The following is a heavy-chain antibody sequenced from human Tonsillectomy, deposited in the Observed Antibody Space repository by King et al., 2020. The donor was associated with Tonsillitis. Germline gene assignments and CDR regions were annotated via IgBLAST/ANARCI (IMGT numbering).Heavy chain of an antibody. Sequence: VQLVESGGGLVQPGGSLRLSCAASGFTVSSNYMSWVRQAPGKGLEWVSVIYSGGSTYYADSVKGRFTISRDNSKNTLYLQMNSLRAEDTAVYYCARDYGGNSGAFDIWGQGTMVTVSS. CDR3: ARDYGGNSGAFDI. CDR2: IYSGGST. V-gene: IGHV3-66*01. J-gene: IGHJ3*02. D-gene: IGHD4-23*01. CDR1: GFTVSSNY.